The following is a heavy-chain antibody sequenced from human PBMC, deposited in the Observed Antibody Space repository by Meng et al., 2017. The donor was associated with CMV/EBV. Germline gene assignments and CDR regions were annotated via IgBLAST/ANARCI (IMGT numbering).Heavy chain of an antibody. CDR3: ARVDRYNWNDVGAFDI. Sequence: SVKVSCKASGGTFSSYAISWVRQAPGQGLEWMGGIIPIFGTANYAQKFQGRVTITTDESTSTAYMELSSLRSEDTAVHYCARVDRYNWNDVGAFDIWGQGTMVTVSS. CDR1: GGTFSSYA. V-gene: IGHV1-69*05. D-gene: IGHD1-1*01. CDR2: IIPIFGTA. J-gene: IGHJ3*02.